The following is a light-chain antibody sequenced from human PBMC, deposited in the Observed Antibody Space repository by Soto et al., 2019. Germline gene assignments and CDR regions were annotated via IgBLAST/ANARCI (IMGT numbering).Light chain of an antibody. CDR2: AAS. J-gene: IGKJ5*01. CDR3: QQYYSYPPPT. CDR1: QGISSY. V-gene: IGKV1-8*01. Sequence: AIRMTQSPSSFSASTGDRVTITCRASQGISSYLAWYQQKPGKAPKLLIYAASTLQSGVPSRFSGSGSGTDFTLTISCLQSEDFATYYCQQYYSYPPPTFGQGTRLEMK.